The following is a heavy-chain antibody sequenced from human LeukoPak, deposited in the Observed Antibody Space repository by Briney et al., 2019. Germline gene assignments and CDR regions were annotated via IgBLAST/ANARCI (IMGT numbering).Heavy chain of an antibody. CDR2: IKVDGNEK. CDR3: ARRGWLHFFFDF. CDR1: GFTFNDYW. J-gene: IGHJ4*02. V-gene: IGHV3-7*01. Sequence: GGTLRLSCAASGFTFNDYWMNWVRQAPGKGLEWVASIKVDGNEKYYVDSVKGRFTISRDNTKNSVYLQMNSLRAEDTAVYYCARRGWLHFFFDFWGQGTLVTVSS. D-gene: IGHD3-22*01.